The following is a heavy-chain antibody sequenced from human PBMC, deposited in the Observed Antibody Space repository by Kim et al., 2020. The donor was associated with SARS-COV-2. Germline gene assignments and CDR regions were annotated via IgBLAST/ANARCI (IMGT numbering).Heavy chain of an antibody. CDR2: ISYDGSNK. CDR1: GFTFSSYG. V-gene: IGHV3-30*18. J-gene: IGHJ4*02. CDR3: AKVDY. Sequence: GGSLRLSCAASGFTFSSYGMHWVRQAPGKGLEWVAVISYDGSNKYYADSVKGRFTISRDNSKNTLYLQMNSLRAEDTAVYYCAKVDYWGQGTLVTVSS.